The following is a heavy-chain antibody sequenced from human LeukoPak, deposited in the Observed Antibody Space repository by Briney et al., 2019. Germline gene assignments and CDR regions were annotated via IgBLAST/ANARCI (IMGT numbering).Heavy chain of an antibody. Sequence: GRSLTLSCAVSGFTFNSHHMHWVRQAPNKGLDWVAVAPHDGTSPSHAASVNGRFTISRDNSKDTVFLQMDSLRVDDTAIYYCARQSLGASGLDHWGQGVLVTVS. J-gene: IGHJ4*02. V-gene: IGHV3-30*03. CDR1: GFTFNSHH. CDR2: APHDGTSP. D-gene: IGHD1-26*01. CDR3: ARQSLGASGLDH.